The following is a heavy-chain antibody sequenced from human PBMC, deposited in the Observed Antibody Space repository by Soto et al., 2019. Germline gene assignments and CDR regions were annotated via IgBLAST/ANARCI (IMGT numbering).Heavy chain of an antibody. V-gene: IGHV3-48*01. CDR2: ISSGSTTI. CDR1: GFTFSTYS. CDR3: AREPHCSGGSCYSFSREYYYYMDV. Sequence: EVQLVESGGDLVQPGGSLRLSCAASGFTFSTYSMNWVRLAPGKGLEWISYISSGSTTIYYADSVRGRFTISRDNAKNSLYLQMNSLRAEDTAVYYCAREPHCSGGSCYSFSREYYYYMDVWGKGTTVTVSS. D-gene: IGHD2-15*01. J-gene: IGHJ6*03.